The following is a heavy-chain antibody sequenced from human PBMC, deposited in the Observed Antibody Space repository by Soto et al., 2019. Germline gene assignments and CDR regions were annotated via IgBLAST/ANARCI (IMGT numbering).Heavy chain of an antibody. V-gene: IGHV2-70*01. CDR1: GFSLSTSGMC. CDR2: IDWDDDK. J-gene: IGHJ6*02. CDR3: ARIRAVVEENHYYYGMDV. D-gene: IGHD2-2*01. Sequence: ESGPTLVNPTQTLTLTCTFSGFSLSTSGMCVSWIRQPPGKALEWLALIDWDDDKYYSTSLKTRPTISKDTSKNQVVLTMTNMDPVDTATYYCARIRAVVEENHYYYGMDVWGQGTTVTVSS.